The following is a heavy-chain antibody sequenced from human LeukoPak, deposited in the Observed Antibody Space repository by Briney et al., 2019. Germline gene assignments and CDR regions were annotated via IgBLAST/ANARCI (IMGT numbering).Heavy chain of an antibody. CDR2: MSGSGGST. D-gene: IGHD6-13*01. Sequence: GGSLRLSCAASGFTFSSYAMSWVRQAPGKGLEWVSAMSGSGGSTYYADSVKGRFTISRDNSKNTLYLQMNSLRAEDTAVYYCATPPGIAADYYYYYMDVWGKGTTVTVSS. V-gene: IGHV3-23*01. J-gene: IGHJ6*03. CDR3: ATPPGIAADYYYYYMDV. CDR1: GFTFSSYA.